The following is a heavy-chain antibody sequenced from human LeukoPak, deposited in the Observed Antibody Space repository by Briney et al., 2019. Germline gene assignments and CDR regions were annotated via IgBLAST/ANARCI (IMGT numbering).Heavy chain of an antibody. D-gene: IGHD5-24*01. CDR1: GFTFSSYA. V-gene: IGHV3-30-3*01. Sequence: GGSLRLSCAASGFTFSSYAMHWVRQAPGKGLEWVAVISYDGSNKYYADSVKGRFTISRDNSKNTLYLQMSSLRAEDTAVYYCARDRGRDGYNYPFDYWGQGTLVTVSS. J-gene: IGHJ4*02. CDR2: ISYDGSNK. CDR3: ARDRGRDGYNYPFDY.